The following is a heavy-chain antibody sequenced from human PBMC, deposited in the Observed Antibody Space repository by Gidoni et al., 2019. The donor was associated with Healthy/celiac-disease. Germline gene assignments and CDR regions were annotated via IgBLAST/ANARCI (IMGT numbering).Heavy chain of an antibody. Sequence: QVQLVESGGGVVQPGRSLRLSCAASGFTFSSYGMHWVRQAPGKGLEWVAVISYDGSNKYYADSVKGRFTISRDNSKNTLYLQMNSLRAEDTAVYYCAKDRAALLVDWGQGTLVTVSS. CDR3: AKDRAALLVD. D-gene: IGHD6-6*01. V-gene: IGHV3-30*18. J-gene: IGHJ4*02. CDR2: ISYDGSNK. CDR1: GFTFSSYG.